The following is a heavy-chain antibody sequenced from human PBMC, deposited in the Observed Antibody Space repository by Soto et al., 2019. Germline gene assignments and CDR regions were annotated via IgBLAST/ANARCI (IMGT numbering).Heavy chain of an antibody. D-gene: IGHD2-15*01. Sequence: GGSLRLSCAASGFTFSSYSINWVRQAPGKGLGWVSYISSSSSTIYYADSVKGRFTISRDNTKNSLYLQMNSLRAEDTAVYYCARVVRYCSGGSCYGYYMDVWGKGTTVTVSS. CDR2: ISSSSSTI. V-gene: IGHV3-48*01. CDR1: GFTFSSYS. J-gene: IGHJ6*03. CDR3: ARVVRYCSGGSCYGYYMDV.